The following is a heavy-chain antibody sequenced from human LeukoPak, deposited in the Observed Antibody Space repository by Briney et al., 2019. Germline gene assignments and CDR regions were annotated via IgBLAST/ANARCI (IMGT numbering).Heavy chain of an antibody. CDR1: GFTFSDYA. CDR3: ARDRRPYYYEDYYGMDV. J-gene: IGHJ6*02. V-gene: IGHV3-23*01. D-gene: IGHD3-22*01. Sequence: GGSLRLSCAASGFTFSDYAMTWVRQAPGKGLEWVATIISGGGGNTFYADSVKGRFTISRDNAKNSLYLQMNSLRAEDTAVYYCARDRRPYYYEDYYGMDVWGQGTTVTVSS. CDR2: IISGGGGNT.